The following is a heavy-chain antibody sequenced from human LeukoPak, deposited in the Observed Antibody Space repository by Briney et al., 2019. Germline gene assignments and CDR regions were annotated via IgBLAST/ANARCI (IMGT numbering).Heavy chain of an antibody. Sequence: PSETLSLTCTVSGGSISSSSYYWGWIRQPPGKGLEWIGSIYYSGSTYYNPSLKSRVTISVDTSKNQFSLKLSSVTAADTAVYYCARRPIGGSPLDYWGQGTLVTVSS. J-gene: IGHJ4*02. CDR2: IYYSGST. D-gene: IGHD1-26*01. CDR1: GGSISSSSYY. CDR3: ARRPIGGSPLDY. V-gene: IGHV4-39*01.